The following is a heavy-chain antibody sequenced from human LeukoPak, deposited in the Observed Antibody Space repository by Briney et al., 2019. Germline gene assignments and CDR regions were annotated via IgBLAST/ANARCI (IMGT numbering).Heavy chain of an antibody. CDR1: GFTFPNYW. CDR3: AKDHCSGGSCYFDY. V-gene: IGHV3-23*01. CDR2: ISGSGTT. D-gene: IGHD2-15*01. Sequence: GGSLRLSCAASGFTFPNYWMSWVRQAPGKGLEWVSAISGSGTTYYADSVKGRFTISRDNSKNTLYLQMNSLRAEDTAVYYCAKDHCSGGSCYFDYWGQGTLVTVSS. J-gene: IGHJ4*02.